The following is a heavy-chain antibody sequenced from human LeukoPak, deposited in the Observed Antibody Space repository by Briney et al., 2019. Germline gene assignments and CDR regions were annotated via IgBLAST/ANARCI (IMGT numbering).Heavy chain of an antibody. CDR2: ISTSGNYI. CDR1: GFTFSSYS. CDR3: ARGAYNSGGTREI. D-gene: IGHD3-22*01. V-gene: IGHV3-21*01. J-gene: IGHJ4*02. Sequence: GGSLRLSCAASGFTFSSYSMNWVRQAPGKGLEWVSYISTSGNYIYYSDSVKGRFTISRDNAKTPLYLQMHRLGADDTAVYYGARGAYNSGGTREIWGQGTLVTVSS.